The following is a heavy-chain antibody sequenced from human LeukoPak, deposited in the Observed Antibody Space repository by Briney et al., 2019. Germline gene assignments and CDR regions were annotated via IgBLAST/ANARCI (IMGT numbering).Heavy chain of an antibody. CDR1: DGSMGTYY. Sequence: SETLSLTCSVSDGSMGTYYWGWIRQPPGKGLEWIGYIYYSGSTTYNPSLKSRVTVSVDTSKNQFSLKLTSMTAADTAVYYCARGRLGRQHASFFVSWGQGTLVTVSS. V-gene: IGHV4-59*08. CDR3: ARGRLGRQHASFFVS. CDR2: IYYSGST. J-gene: IGHJ4*02. D-gene: IGHD2-2*01.